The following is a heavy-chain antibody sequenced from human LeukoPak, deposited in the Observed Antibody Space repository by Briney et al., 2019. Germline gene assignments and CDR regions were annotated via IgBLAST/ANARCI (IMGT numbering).Heavy chain of an antibody. Sequence: GGSLRLSRAASGFTFSSYGIHWVRQAPGKGLEWVAFIRYDGTNKWYADSVKGRFTISRDNSKNTLYLQMSSLRVEDTAVYHCAKDRDYGDYPSPYYYYMDVWGNGTTVTVSS. CDR2: IRYDGTNK. J-gene: IGHJ6*03. CDR3: AKDRDYGDYPSPYYYYMDV. V-gene: IGHV3-30*02. D-gene: IGHD4-17*01. CDR1: GFTFSSYG.